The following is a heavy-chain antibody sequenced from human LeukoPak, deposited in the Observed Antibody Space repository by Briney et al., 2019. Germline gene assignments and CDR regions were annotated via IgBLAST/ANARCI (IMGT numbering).Heavy chain of an antibody. J-gene: IGHJ4*02. Sequence: RGSLRLSCAASGFTFSSSAMHWVCQAPGTGLGWVAFISYDVSNKYYADSVKGRFTISRDNSKNTLYLQMKSLRTQDTGVYYSARDHRSTNDYWGQGTLVTVSS. V-gene: IGHV3-30-3*01. CDR1: GFTFSSSA. CDR2: ISYDVSNK. D-gene: IGHD1-26*01. CDR3: ARDHRSTNDY.